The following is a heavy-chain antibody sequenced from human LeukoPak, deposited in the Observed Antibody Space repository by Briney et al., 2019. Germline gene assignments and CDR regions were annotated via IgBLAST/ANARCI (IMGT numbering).Heavy chain of an antibody. CDR3: AKGLRLYYYGSGSYREDPSYYGMDV. D-gene: IGHD3-10*01. CDR1: GFTFDDYA. CDR2: ISWNSGSI. J-gene: IGHJ6*02. V-gene: IGHV3-9*01. Sequence: GGSLRLSCAASGFTFDDYAMHWVRQAPGKGLEWVSGISWNSGSIVYADSVKGRFTISRDNAKNSLYLQMNSLRAEDTALYYCAKGLRLYYYGSGSYREDPSYYGMDVWGQGTTVTVSS.